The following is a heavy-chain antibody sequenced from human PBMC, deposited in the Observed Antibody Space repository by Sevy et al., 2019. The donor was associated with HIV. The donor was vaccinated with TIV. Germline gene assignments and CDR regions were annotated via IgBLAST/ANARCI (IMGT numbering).Heavy chain of an antibody. D-gene: IGHD3-22*01. CDR3: AGAYHYASSGYGFDY. CDR2: ISWNSDNI. J-gene: IGHJ4*02. CDR1: GFTFDDYA. V-gene: IGHV3-9*01. Sequence: GGSVRLSCAASGFTFDDYAMQWVRQGPGKGLEWVARISWNSDNIGYADSVKGRFTISRDNAKNSLYLQMNSLRDEDTALYYCAGAYHYASSGYGFDYWGQGTLVTVSS.